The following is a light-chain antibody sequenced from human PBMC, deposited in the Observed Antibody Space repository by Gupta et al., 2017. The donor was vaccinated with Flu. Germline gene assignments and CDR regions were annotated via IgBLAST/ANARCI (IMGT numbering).Light chain of an antibody. V-gene: IGKV1D-16*01. J-gene: IGKJ4*01. CDR3: QQEYDYPLT. CDR2: ATS. Sequence: PSSLSASVGDRVTITCRASQNIGTWLAWYQQRPEKAPKSLISATSTVQSGVPSRFSGSGSGTEFTLTISGLQPEDVATYYCQQEYDYPLTFGGGTKVEIK. CDR1: QNIGTW.